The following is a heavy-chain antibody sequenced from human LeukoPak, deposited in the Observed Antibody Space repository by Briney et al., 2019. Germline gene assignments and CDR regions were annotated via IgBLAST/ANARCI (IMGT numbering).Heavy chain of an antibody. D-gene: IGHD1-26*01. J-gene: IGHJ4*02. V-gene: IGHV3-21*01. Sequence: GGSLRLSCAASGFTFSSYSMNWVRQAPGKGLEWVSSISSSSYIYYADSVKGRFTISRDNAKNSLYLQMNSLRAEDTAVYYCARDRESGSCLFDYWGQGTLVTVSS. CDR2: ISSSSYI. CDR1: GFTFSSYS. CDR3: ARDRESGSCLFDY.